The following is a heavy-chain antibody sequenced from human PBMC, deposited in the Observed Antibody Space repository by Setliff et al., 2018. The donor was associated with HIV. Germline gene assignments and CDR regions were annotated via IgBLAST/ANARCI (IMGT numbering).Heavy chain of an antibody. V-gene: IGHV4-61*09. CDR3: ARVATVSHPGDYFDY. CDR1: GGSISSGSYY. J-gene: IGHJ4*02. CDR2: IYTSGST. D-gene: IGHD4-4*01. Sequence: SETLSLTCTVSGGSISSGSYYWSWIRQPAGKGLEWIGHIYTSGSTNYNPSLKSRVTISVDTSKNQFSLKLSSVTAADTAVYSCARVATVSHPGDYFDYWGQGTLVTVSS.